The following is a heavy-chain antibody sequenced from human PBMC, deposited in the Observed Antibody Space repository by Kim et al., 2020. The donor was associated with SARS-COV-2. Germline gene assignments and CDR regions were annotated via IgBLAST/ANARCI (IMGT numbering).Heavy chain of an antibody. CDR1: GFTVSSNY. J-gene: IGHJ4*02. Sequence: GGSLRLSCAVSGFTVSSNYMSWVRQAPGKGLEWVSVIHSSGTTYYADSVMGRFTISRDNSKNTVFLQMNSLRAEDTAVYYCARAVFYYESGGFWGQGTLVTVSS. CDR2: IHSSGTT. V-gene: IGHV3-53*01. D-gene: IGHD3-22*01. CDR3: ARAVFYYESGGF.